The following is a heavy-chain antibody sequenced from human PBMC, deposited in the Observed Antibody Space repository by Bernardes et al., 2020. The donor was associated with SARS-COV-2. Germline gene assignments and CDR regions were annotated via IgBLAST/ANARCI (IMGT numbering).Heavy chain of an antibody. CDR1: GFTFSSSG. D-gene: IGHD3-22*01. CDR3: ARELYDSSGYYYEGTDY. V-gene: IGHV3-33*01. J-gene: IGHJ4*02. CDR2: IWYDGSNK. Sequence: GGSLRLSCAASGFTFSSSGMHWVRQAPGQGLEWVAVIWYDGSNKYYADSVKGRFTISRDNSKNTLYLQMNSLRAEDTAVYYCARELYDSSGYYYEGTDYWGQGTLVTVSS.